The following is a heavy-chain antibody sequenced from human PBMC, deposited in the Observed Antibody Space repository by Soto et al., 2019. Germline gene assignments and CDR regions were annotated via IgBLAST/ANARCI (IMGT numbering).Heavy chain of an antibody. CDR2: IKSKTDGGTT. J-gene: IGHJ4*02. CDR3: TTTYGSGSYYTFDY. D-gene: IGHD3-10*01. Sequence: GGSLRLSCAASGFTFSNAWMSWVRQAPGKGLEWVGRIKSKTDGGTTDYAAPVKGRFTISRDDSKNTLYLQMNSLKTEDTAVYYCTTTYGSGSYYTFDYWGQGTLVTVSS. V-gene: IGHV3-15*01. CDR1: GFTFSNAW.